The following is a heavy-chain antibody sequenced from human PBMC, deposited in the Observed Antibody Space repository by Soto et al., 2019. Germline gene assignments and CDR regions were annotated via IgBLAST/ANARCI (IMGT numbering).Heavy chain of an antibody. CDR1: GGTFSSYT. CDR3: ARDTRYYGSGSLHAFDY. V-gene: IGHV1-69*02. J-gene: IGHJ4*02. CDR2: IIPILGIA. D-gene: IGHD3-10*01. Sequence: QVQLVQSGAEVKKPGSSVKVSCKASGGTFSSYTISWVRQAPGQGLEWMGRIIPILGIANYAQKFQGRVKITANKSTRTAYLELSSLRSEDTAVYYWARDTRYYGSGSLHAFDYWGQGTLVTVSS.